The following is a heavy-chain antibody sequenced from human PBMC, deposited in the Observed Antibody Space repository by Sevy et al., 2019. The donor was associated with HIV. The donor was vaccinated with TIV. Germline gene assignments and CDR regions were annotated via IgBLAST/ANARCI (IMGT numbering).Heavy chain of an antibody. J-gene: IGHJ6*02. CDR2: TWYDGSTK. Sequence: GGSLRLSCAASGFTFSSYGMHRVRRAPGKGLEWVALTWYDGSTKFYADSVKGRFTISRDNSKNILSLQMNSLRADDTTVYYCARVRSIYVDTTHYYAMDVWGQGTTVTVSS. V-gene: IGHV3-33*01. CDR1: GFTFSSYG. D-gene: IGHD5-18*01. CDR3: ARVRSIYVDTTHYYAMDV.